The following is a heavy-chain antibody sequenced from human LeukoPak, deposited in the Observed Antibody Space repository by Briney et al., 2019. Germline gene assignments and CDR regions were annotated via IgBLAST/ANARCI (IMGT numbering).Heavy chain of an antibody. Sequence: GGSLRLSCAASGFTFSSYGMHWVRQAPGKGLEWVAVIWYDGSNKYYADSVKGRFTISRDNSKNTLYLQMNSLRAEDTAVYYCARGGGITMIVVAYFDYWGQGTLVTVSS. D-gene: IGHD3-22*01. V-gene: IGHV3-33*01. CDR1: GFTFSSYG. J-gene: IGHJ4*02. CDR2: IWYDGSNK. CDR3: ARGGGITMIVVAYFDY.